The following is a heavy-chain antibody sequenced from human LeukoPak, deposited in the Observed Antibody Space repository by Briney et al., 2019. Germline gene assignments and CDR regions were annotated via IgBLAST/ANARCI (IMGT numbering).Heavy chain of an antibody. Sequence: GGSLRLSCAASGFTFSRYWMHWVRQAPGKGLMWVSRISPDGSTTLYADSVNGRFTIPTDNAKNTLYLQMSSLGAEDKSVYYCTTGLSSNRYYLCDYWGQGTLVTVCS. V-gene: IGHV3-74*03. D-gene: IGHD3-10*01. J-gene: IGHJ4*02. CDR2: ISPDGSTT. CDR3: TTGLSSNRYYLCDY. CDR1: GFTFSRYW.